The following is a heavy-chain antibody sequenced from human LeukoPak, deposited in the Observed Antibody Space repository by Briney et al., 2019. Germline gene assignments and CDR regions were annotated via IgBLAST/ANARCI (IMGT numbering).Heavy chain of an antibody. D-gene: IGHD3-3*01. V-gene: IGHV3-30*03. CDR2: ISYDGSNK. CDR1: GFTFSSYG. Sequence: GRSLRLSCAASGFTFSSYGMHWVRQAPGKGLEWVAVISYDGSNKYYADSVKGRFTISRDNSKNTLYLQMNSLRAEDTAVYYCARGLDDFWSGYQDYWGQGTLVTVSS. CDR3: ARGLDDFWSGYQDY. J-gene: IGHJ4*02.